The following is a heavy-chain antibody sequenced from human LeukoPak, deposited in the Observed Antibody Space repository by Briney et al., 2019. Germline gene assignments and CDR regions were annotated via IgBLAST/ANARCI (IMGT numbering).Heavy chain of an antibody. V-gene: IGHV3-11*01. D-gene: IGHD3-22*01. CDR2: ISSSGSTI. CDR1: GFTFSDYY. J-gene: IGHJ3*02. CDR3: TVTGYYYDSSGYYYGDAFDI. Sequence: GALRLSCAASGFTFSDYYMSWIRQAPGKGLEWVSYISSSGSTIYYADSVKGRFTISRDNAKNSLYLQMNSLRAEDTAVYYCTVTGYYYDSSGYYYGDAFDIWGQGTMVTVSS.